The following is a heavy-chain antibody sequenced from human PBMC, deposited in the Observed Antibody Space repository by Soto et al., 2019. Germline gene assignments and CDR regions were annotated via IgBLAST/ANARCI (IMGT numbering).Heavy chain of an antibody. CDR3: ASRHGNRGYYYGMDV. CDR2: INDSGST. J-gene: IGHJ6*02. D-gene: IGHD3-16*01. CDR1: GGSFSGYY. Sequence: QVQLQQWGAGLLKPSETLSLTCDVYGGSFSGYYWSWIRQPPGKGLEWIGEINDSGSTNYNPSLKGRVTISVDTSKNQFSLKLSSVTAADTAVYYCASRHGNRGYYYGMDVWGQGTTVTVSS. V-gene: IGHV4-34*01.